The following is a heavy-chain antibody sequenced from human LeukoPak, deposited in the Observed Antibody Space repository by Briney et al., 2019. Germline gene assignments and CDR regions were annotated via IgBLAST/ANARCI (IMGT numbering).Heavy chain of an antibody. CDR1: GFTFRDYA. CDR3: TRDPYYFDSSGYYHHAFDI. Sequence: GRSLRLSCTGFGFTFRDYAVSWVRQAPGKGLECIGFIRSKVYGGTTEYAASVKRRFTISRDDSKSIAYLQMNSLKTEDTAVYYCTRDPYYFDSSGYYHHAFDIWGQGTMVAVSS. CDR2: IRSKVYGGTT. V-gene: IGHV3-49*04. J-gene: IGHJ3*02. D-gene: IGHD3-22*01.